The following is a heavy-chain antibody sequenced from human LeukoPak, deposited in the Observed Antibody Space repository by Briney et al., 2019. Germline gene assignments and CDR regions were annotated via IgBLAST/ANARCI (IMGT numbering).Heavy chain of an antibody. CDR1: TVAISGDY. J-gene: IGHJ6*03. CDR2: IYTSSIA. Sequence: PSERLSLTSSVSTVAISGDYWSWKPPPAGQERKGSRRIYTSSIAYAHPSLRSRITTSVDPLRKPCTLKLSSLTAATTAVYCCAREAYSSSHPWVYYMDVWGQGTMVTVSS. D-gene: IGHD6-13*01. V-gene: IGHV4-4*07. CDR3: AREAYSSSHPWVYYMDV.